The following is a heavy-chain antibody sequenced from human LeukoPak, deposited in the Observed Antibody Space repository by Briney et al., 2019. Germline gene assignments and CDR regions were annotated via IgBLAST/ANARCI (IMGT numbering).Heavy chain of an antibody. J-gene: IGHJ4*02. D-gene: IGHD6-13*01. Sequence: GGSLRLSCAASGFTFSSYAMHWVRQAPGKGLEWVAVISFDGSNKFYADSVKGRFIISRDNSKNTLYLQMNSLRAEDTTVYYCARGSSWAFDYWGQGTLVTVSS. CDR2: ISFDGSNK. CDR1: GFTFSSYA. V-gene: IGHV3-30-3*01. CDR3: ARGSSWAFDY.